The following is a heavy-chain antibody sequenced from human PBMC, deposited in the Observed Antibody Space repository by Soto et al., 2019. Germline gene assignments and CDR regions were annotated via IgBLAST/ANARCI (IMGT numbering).Heavy chain of an antibody. V-gene: IGHV1-69*13. D-gene: IGHD6-6*01. CDR3: ARDLFRSSSPGANGMDV. Sequence: GASVKVSCKASGGTFSSYAISWVRQAPGQGLEWMGGIIPIFGTANYAQKFQGRVTITADESTSTAYMELSSLRSEDTAVYYCARDLFRSSSPGANGMDVWGQGTTVTVSS. CDR2: IIPIFGTA. J-gene: IGHJ6*02. CDR1: GGTFSSYA.